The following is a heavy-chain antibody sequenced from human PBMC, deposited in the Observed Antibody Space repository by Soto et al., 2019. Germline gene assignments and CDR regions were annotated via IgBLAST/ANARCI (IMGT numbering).Heavy chain of an antibody. CDR1: GGSISSYY. D-gene: IGHD3-10*01. V-gene: IGHV4-59*01. Sequence: SETLSLTCTVSGGSISSYYWSWIRQPPGKGLEWIGYIYYSGSTNYNPSLKSRVTISVDTSKNQFSLKLSSVTAADTAVYYCARGDPLLWFGEKVYYGMDVWGQGTTVTISS. J-gene: IGHJ6*02. CDR3: ARGDPLLWFGEKVYYGMDV. CDR2: IYYSGST.